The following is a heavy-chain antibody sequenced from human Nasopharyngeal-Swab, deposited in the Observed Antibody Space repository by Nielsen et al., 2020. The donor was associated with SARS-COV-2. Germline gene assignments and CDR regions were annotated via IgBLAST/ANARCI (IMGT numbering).Heavy chain of an antibody. CDR2: IYYSEST. J-gene: IGHJ4*02. V-gene: IGHV4-39*01. Sequence: WIRQPPGKGLEWIGSIYYSESTYYNPSLKSRVTISVDTSKNQFSLKLSSVTAADTAVYYCARHEGHEDYFDYWGQGTLVTVSS. CDR3: ARHEGHEDYFDY.